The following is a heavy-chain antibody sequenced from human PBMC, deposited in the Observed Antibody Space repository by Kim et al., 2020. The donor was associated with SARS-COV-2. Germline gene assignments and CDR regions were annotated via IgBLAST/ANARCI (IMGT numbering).Heavy chain of an antibody. CDR1: GFTFSSYA. Sequence: GGSLRLSCAASGFTFSSYAMSWVRQAPGKGLEWVSAISGSGGSTYYSDSVKGRFTISRDNSKNTLYLQMNSLRAEDTAVYYCAKDGHSWDIVVVVAATLLDYWGQGTLVTVSS. J-gene: IGHJ4*02. V-gene: IGHV3-23*01. CDR2: ISGSGGST. D-gene: IGHD2-15*01. CDR3: AKDGHSWDIVVVVAATLLDY.